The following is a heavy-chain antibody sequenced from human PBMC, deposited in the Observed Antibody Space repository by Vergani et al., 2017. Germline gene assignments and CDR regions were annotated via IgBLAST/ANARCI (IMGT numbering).Heavy chain of an antibody. D-gene: IGHD2-15*01. CDR2: IYTSGST. J-gene: IGHJ4*02. CDR3: ARGYCSGGSCYSEFFD. CDR1: GGSISSGSYY. Sequence: QVQLQESGPGLVKPSQTLSLTCTVSGGSISSGSYYWSWIRQPAGKGLEWIGRIYTSGSTNYNPSLKSRVTISVDTSKSQFSLKLSSVTAADTAVYYCARGYCSGGSCYSEFFDWGQGTLVTVSS. V-gene: IGHV4-61*02.